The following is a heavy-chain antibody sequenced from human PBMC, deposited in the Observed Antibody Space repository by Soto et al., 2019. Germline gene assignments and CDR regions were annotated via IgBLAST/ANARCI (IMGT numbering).Heavy chain of an antibody. CDR2: IHSSGNT. D-gene: IGHD3-10*01. CDR3: ARGPPLFSHYDSGTYYGALDC. V-gene: IGHV3-53*01. Sequence: GGSLRLSCAASGFTVSSNYMNWVRQTPGKGLEWVSVIHSSGNTYYADSVKGRFTISRDTVNNMLYLQMDSLRAEDTAVYYCARGPPLFSHYDSGTYYGALDCWGQGTLVTVSS. J-gene: IGHJ4*02. CDR1: GFTVSSNY.